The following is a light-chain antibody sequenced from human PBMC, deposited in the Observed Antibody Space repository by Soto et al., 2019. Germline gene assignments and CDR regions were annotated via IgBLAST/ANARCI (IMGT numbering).Light chain of an antibody. V-gene: IGKV3-20*01. J-gene: IGKJ1*01. Sequence: EIVLTQSPGTLSLSPGERATLSCRATESVSSNYLAWYQQKPGQAPRVLIYGASIRATGIPDRFSGSGSETDFTLTISRLEPEDFAVYYCQQYGTSPRTFGQGTKVDNK. CDR3: QQYGTSPRT. CDR2: GAS. CDR1: ESVSSNY.